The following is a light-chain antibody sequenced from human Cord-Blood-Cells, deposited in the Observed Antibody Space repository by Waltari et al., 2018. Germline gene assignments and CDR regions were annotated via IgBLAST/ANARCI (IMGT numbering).Light chain of an antibody. CDR1: SSDVGGYNY. CDR3: SSYTSSSTLV. J-gene: IGLJ3*02. Sequence: QSPLTQPASVSGSPRQSRTISCTGPSSDVGGYNYVSWYQQYPGKAPKLMIYDVSNRPSGVSNRFSGSKSGNTASLTISGLQAEDEADYYCSSYTSSSTLVFGGGTKLTVL. V-gene: IGLV2-14*01. CDR2: DVS.